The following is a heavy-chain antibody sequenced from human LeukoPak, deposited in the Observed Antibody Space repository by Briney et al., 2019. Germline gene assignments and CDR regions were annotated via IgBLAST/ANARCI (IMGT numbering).Heavy chain of an antibody. Sequence: GGSLRLSCAASGFTFSSYAMSWVRQAPGKGLEWVSAISGSGGSTYYADSVKGRFTISRDNSKNTLYLQMNSLRAEDTAVYYCAKSPYGGSYYGVRYNWFDPWGQGTLVTVSS. V-gene: IGHV3-23*01. D-gene: IGHD1-26*01. CDR2: ISGSGGST. CDR3: AKSPYGGSYYGVRYNWFDP. CDR1: GFTFSSYA. J-gene: IGHJ5*02.